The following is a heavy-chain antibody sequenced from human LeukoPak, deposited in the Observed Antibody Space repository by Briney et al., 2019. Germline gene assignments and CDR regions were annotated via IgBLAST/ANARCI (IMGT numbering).Heavy chain of an antibody. CDR1: GYTLTELS. D-gene: IGHD1-26*01. J-gene: IGHJ5*02. CDR2: FDPEDGET. CDR3: ATPIGGWEWT. V-gene: IGHV1-24*01. Sequence: RASVKVSCKVSGYTLTELSMHWVRQAPGKGLEWMGGFDPEDGETIYAQKFQGRVTMTEDTSTDTAYMELCSLRSEDAAVYYCATPIGGWEWTWGQGTLVTVSS.